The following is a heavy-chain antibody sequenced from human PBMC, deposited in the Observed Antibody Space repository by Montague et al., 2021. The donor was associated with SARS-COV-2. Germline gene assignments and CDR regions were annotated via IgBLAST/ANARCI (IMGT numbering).Heavy chain of an antibody. CDR1: GGSISSSTYY. D-gene: IGHD6-19*01. CDR2: MYYRGST. Sequence: SETRSLTCTVSGGSISSSTYYWAWIRQPPGKGLGWIGSMYYRGSTYYNPSLKSRVFISVDATKKQLSLTLTSVTAADTAVYYCATQEDPSGWIPGPFDFWGQGTLLSVSS. V-gene: IGHV4-39*01. CDR3: ATQEDPSGWIPGPFDF. J-gene: IGHJ4*02.